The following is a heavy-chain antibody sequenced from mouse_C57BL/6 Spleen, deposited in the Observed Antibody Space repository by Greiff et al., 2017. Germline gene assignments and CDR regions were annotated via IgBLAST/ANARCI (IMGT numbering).Heavy chain of an antibody. D-gene: IGHD4-1*01. J-gene: IGHJ2*01. V-gene: IGHV1-18*01. Sequence: EVQLQQSGPELVKPGASVKIPCKASGYTFTDYNMDWVKQSHGKNLEWIGDINPNNGGTNYNQKFNGKATLTVDKSSSLAYMELRSLTSEDTAVYYCARRGGTEGYFDYWGQGTTLTVSS. CDR2: INPNNGGT. CDR1: GYTFTDYN. CDR3: ARRGGTEGYFDY.